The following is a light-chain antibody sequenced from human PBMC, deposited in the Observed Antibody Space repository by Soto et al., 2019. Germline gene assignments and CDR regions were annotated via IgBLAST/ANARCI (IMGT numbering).Light chain of an antibody. CDR3: QHYINWLLN. J-gene: IGKJ4*01. CDR2: AAS. V-gene: IGKV3-15*01. Sequence: EIVLTQSPATLSVSPGERASLSCRSSQSVSSSNLAWYQHKPGQAPRLLIYAASTRATGIPARFSGSGSGTEFTLTIRSLQSEDFAVYYCQHYINWLLNFGGGTKVDIK. CDR1: QSVSSSN.